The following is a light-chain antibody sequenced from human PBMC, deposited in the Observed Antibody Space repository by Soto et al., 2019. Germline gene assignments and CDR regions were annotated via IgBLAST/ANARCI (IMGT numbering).Light chain of an antibody. Sequence: DIPMTQSPSTLCGSLVDGVPIXCRASQTISSWLAWYQQKPGKAPKLLIYKASTLKSGVPSRFSGSGSGTESTLTISSLQPDDFATYYCQHYNSYSEAFGQGTKVDIK. CDR1: QTISSW. CDR3: QHYNSYSEA. J-gene: IGKJ1*01. V-gene: IGKV1-5*03. CDR2: KAS.